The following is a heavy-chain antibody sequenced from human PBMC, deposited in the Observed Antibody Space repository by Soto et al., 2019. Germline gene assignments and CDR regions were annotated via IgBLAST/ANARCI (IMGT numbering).Heavy chain of an antibody. CDR2: ISGSGGST. Sequence: EVQLLESGGGLVQPGGSLRLSCAASGFTFSSYAMSWVRQAPGKGLEWVSAISGSGGSTYYADSVKGRFTISRDNSKNTLYLQMNSLRAEDTVVYYCAKVGVYCSSTSCFDYWGQGTLVTVSS. J-gene: IGHJ4*02. CDR1: GFTFSSYA. D-gene: IGHD2-2*01. CDR3: AKVGVYCSSTSCFDY. V-gene: IGHV3-23*01.